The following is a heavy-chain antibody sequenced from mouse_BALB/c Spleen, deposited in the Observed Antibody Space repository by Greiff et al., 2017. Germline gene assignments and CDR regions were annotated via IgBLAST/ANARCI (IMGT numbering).Heavy chain of an antibody. V-gene: IGHV1S81*02. CDR1: GYTFTSYY. J-gene: IGHJ2*01. CDR3: TRGGGKFITTAADY. D-gene: IGHD1-2*01. Sequence: VQLQQSGAELVKPGASVKLSCKASGYTFTSYYMYWVKQRPGQGLEWIGEINPSNGGTNFNEKFKSKATLTVDKSSSTAYMQLSSLTSEDSAVYYCTRGGGKFITTAADYWGQGTTLTVSS. CDR2: INPSNGGT.